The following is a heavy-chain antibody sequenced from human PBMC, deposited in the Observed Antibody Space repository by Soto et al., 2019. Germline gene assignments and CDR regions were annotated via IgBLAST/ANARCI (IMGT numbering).Heavy chain of an antibody. Sequence: GGSLRLSCAASGFTFSSYGMHWVRQAPGKGLEWVAVIWYDGSNKYYADSVKGRFTISRDNSKNTLYLQMNSLRAEDTAVYYCARGRSDSSGATSYGMDVWGQGTTVTV. CDR2: IWYDGSNK. V-gene: IGHV3-33*01. CDR1: GFTFSSYG. D-gene: IGHD3-22*01. CDR3: ARGRSDSSGATSYGMDV. J-gene: IGHJ6*02.